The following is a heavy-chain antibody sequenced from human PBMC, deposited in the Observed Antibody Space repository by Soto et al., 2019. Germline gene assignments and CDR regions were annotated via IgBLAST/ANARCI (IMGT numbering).Heavy chain of an antibody. J-gene: IGHJ3*02. Sequence: QLHLVQSGAVVKKPGASVTVSCSASGYPVTAYYMHWVRQAPGRGLEWMGGINPATGAAKYTQTFQGRVTMTRETSTSTVFMELSGLTSADTAVFYCARGGGVGVAGSAAFDMWGQGTLVTVSS. CDR1: GYPVTAYY. CDR3: ARGGGVGVAGSAAFDM. D-gene: IGHD3-3*01. CDR2: INPATGAA. V-gene: IGHV1-2*02.